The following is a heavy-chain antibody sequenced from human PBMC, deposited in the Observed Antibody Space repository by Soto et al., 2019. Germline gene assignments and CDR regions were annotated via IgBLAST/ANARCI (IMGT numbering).Heavy chain of an antibody. CDR2: LSWNSGFS. Sequence: GGSLRLSCVGSGFSFDDYTMHWVRQAPGKGPEWVASLSWNSGFSGYADSVKGRFTISRDNAQSSVHLQMNNLRTEDTALYYCAKGRGTIVVTDAYDIWGQGTMVTV. CDR1: GFSFDDYT. J-gene: IGHJ3*02. V-gene: IGHV3-9*01. CDR3: AKGRGTIVVTDAYDI. D-gene: IGHD3-22*01.